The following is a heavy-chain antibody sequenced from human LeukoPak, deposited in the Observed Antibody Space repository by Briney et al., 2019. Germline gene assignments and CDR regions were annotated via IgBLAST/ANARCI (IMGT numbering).Heavy chain of an antibody. CDR3: ARHSGSSYAAFGI. V-gene: IGHV4-39*01. J-gene: IGHJ3*02. CDR1: GGSISSSSYH. CDR2: VYYSGST. Sequence: PSETLSLTCTVSGGSISSSSYHWGWVRQPPGRGLEYIGNVYYSGSTYYNPSLKSRGTISVDTSKNQFSLKLISVTAADTAVYYCARHSGSSYAAFGIWGQGTMVTVSS. D-gene: IGHD1-26*01.